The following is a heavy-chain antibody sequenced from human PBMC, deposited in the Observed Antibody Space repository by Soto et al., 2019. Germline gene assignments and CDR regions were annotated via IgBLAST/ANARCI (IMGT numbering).Heavy chain of an antibody. Sequence: QVQLVQSGAEVKKPGSSVKVSCKASGGTFSSYTISWVRQAPGQGLEWMGRIIPILGIANYAQKFQGRVTITADKSTSTAYMELSSLRSEDTAVYYCARDQTYGYSSSWYPFDYWGQGTLVTVSS. CDR1: GGTFSSYT. CDR2: IIPILGIA. V-gene: IGHV1-69*08. CDR3: ARDQTYGYSSSWYPFDY. D-gene: IGHD6-13*01. J-gene: IGHJ4*02.